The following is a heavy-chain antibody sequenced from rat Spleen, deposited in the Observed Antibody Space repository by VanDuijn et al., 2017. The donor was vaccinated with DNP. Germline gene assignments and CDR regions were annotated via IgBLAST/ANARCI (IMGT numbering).Heavy chain of an antibody. CDR1: GFSFGNYG. D-gene: IGHD1-11*01. J-gene: IGHJ2*01. CDR2: ISPNGRNT. V-gene: IGHV5-19*01. CDR3: ATETYSGLDH. Sequence: EVQLVESGGGLVQPGRSLKLSCAASGFSFGNYGMHWVRQAPAKGLEWITSISPNGRNTNCRDSVKGRFTISRDNAQSTLYLQMDSLRSEDTATYYCATETYSGLDHWGQGVMVTVSS.